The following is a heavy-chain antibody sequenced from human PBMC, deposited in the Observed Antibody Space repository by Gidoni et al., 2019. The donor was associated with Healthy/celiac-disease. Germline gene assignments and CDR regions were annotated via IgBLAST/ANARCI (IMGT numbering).Heavy chain of an antibody. Sequence: QVQLVESGGALVKPGGSLRLSCEASGFTFRDYYMSWIRQAQGKGLEWVSYISSSGSTKYYADSVKGRFTISRDNAKNSLYLQMNSLRVEDTAVYYWAHSSGWLSYFDYWGQGTLVTVSS. CDR3: AHSSGWLSYFDY. CDR1: GFTFRDYY. CDR2: ISSSGSTK. V-gene: IGHV3-11*04. J-gene: IGHJ4*02. D-gene: IGHD6-19*01.